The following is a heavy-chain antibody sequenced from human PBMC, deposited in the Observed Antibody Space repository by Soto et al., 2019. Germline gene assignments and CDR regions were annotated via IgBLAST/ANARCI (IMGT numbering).Heavy chain of an antibody. CDR2: FDPEDGET. D-gene: IGHD1-26*01. Sequence: ASVKVSCKVSGFTLTDLSMHWVRQAPGEGLEWMGRFDPEDGETIYAQKFQGRVTMTEDTSTDTAYMELSSLRSEDTAIYYCTIIYPGGANFAYWGQGPLVTVPS. CDR3: TIIYPGGANFAY. J-gene: IGHJ4*02. V-gene: IGHV1-24*01. CDR1: GFTLTDLS.